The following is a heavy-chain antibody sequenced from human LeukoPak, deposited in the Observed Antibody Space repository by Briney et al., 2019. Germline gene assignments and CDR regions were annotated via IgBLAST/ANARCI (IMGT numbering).Heavy chain of an antibody. Sequence: SVKVSCKASGGTFSSYAISWVRQAPGQGLEWMGGIIPIFGTANYAQKFQGRVTITADESTSTAYMELSSLRSEDTAVYYCARVYYDSGGYPDAFDIWGQGTMVTVSS. CDR2: IIPIFGTA. CDR1: GGTFSSYA. D-gene: IGHD3-22*01. J-gene: IGHJ3*02. V-gene: IGHV1-69*01. CDR3: ARVYYDSGGYPDAFDI.